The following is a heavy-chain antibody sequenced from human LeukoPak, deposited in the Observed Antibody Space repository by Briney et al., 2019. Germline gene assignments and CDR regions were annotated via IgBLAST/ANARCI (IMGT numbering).Heavy chain of an antibody. V-gene: IGHV4-4*07. CDR2: IYSSGGT. J-gene: IGHJ4*02. CDR3: ARGYNSGWYPGY. CDR1: GGSISNYY. Sequence: SETLSLTCTVSGGSISNYYWSWIRQPAGKELEWIGRIYSSGGTNYNPSLKSRVTMSVDTFKNQFSLKVSSVTAADTAVYYCARGYNSGWYPGYWGQGTLVTVSS. D-gene: IGHD6-19*01.